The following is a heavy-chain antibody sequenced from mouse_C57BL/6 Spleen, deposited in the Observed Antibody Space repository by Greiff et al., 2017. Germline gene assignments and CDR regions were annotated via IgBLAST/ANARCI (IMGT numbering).Heavy chain of an antibody. CDR2: IYPGSGST. Sequence: QVQLKQPGAELVKPGASVKMSCKASGYTFTSNWITWVKQRPGQGLEWIGDIYPGSGSTNYNEKFKSKATLTVDTSSSTAYMQLSSLTSEDSAVYYCARAELGEGAWFAYWGQGTLVTVSA. CDR1: GYTFTSNW. J-gene: IGHJ3*01. CDR3: ARAELGEGAWFAY. D-gene: IGHD4-1*01. V-gene: IGHV1-55*01.